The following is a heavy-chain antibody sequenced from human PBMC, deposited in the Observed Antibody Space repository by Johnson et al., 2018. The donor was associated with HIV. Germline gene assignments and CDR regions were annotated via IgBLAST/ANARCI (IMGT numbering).Heavy chain of an antibody. V-gene: IGHV3-30-3*01. CDR3: AREGSGGGAFDI. D-gene: IGHD1-26*01. J-gene: IGHJ3*02. Sequence: QVLLVESGGGVVQPGRSLRLSCAASGFTFSSYAMHWVRQAPGKGLEWVAVISYDGSTKYYADSVKGRFTISRDNAKNSLYLQMNSLRAEDTAVYYCAREGSGGGAFDIWGQGTMVTVSS. CDR2: ISYDGSTK. CDR1: GFTFSSYA.